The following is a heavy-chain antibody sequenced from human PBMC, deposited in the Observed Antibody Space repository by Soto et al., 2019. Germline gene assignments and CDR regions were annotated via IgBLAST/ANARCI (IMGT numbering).Heavy chain of an antibody. D-gene: IGHD5-18*01. V-gene: IGHV1-69*12. CDR3: ASGIQLRIRRINNGYSG. Sequence: QVQLVQSGAEVKKPESSVKVSCKAPGGTFSTYAISWVRQAPGQGLEWMGGIIPMFGTANYAQRFQDRVTITADEPTHTVYLELSSLRSEHTAVYFCASGIQLRIRRINNGYSGWGQGTLVTVSS. J-gene: IGHJ4*02. CDR1: GGTFSTYA. CDR2: IIPMFGTA.